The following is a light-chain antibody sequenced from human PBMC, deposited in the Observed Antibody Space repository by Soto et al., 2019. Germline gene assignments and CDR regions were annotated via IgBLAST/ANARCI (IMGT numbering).Light chain of an antibody. V-gene: IGKV3-15*01. J-gene: IGKJ1*01. Sequence: EIVLTQSPGTLSLSPGERVTLSCRASQSVSSNLAWYQQKPGQAPRLLIYGASTRATGIPARFSGSGSGTEFTLTISSLQSGDFAVYYCQQYADWPRTFGQGTKVEIK. CDR1: QSVSSN. CDR3: QQYADWPRT. CDR2: GAS.